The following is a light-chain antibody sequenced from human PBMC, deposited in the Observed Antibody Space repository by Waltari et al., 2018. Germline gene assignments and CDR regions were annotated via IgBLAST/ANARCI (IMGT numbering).Light chain of an antibody. V-gene: IGKV4-1*01. Sequence: DIVMTQSPDSLAVSLGERATINCKSSQSVLYRSNNKHSVAWYQQKPGQSPKLLIYWSSTRESGVPDRFSGGGSGTDFTLTISSLQADDVAIYYCQQYYSLPTFG. CDR2: WSS. CDR3: QQYYSLPT. CDR1: QSVLYRSNNKHS. J-gene: IGKJ4*01.